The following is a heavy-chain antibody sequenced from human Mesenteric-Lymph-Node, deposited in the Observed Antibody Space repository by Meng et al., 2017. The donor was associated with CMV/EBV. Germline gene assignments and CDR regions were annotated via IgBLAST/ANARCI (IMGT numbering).Heavy chain of an antibody. CDR2: INHSGST. J-gene: IGHJ4*02. CDR3: PRGSSYDILTGYFDY. CDR1: GGSFSGYY. D-gene: IGHD3-9*01. V-gene: IGHV4-34*01. Sequence: QVQLHQWGAGLLKPSETLSVTCAVYGGSFSGYYWNWIRQSPEKGLEWIGEINHSGSTTYNPSFTSRIIISVDTSTNQISLNMSSVTAADTAVYYCPRGSSYDILTGYFDYWGQGALVTVSS.